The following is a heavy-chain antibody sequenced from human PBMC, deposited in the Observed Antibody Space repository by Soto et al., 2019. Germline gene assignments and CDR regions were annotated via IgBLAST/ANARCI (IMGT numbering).Heavy chain of an antibody. D-gene: IGHD3-9*01. CDR2: INDRGSI. CDR1: GGYFSGYY. V-gene: IGHV4-34*01. Sequence: QVQLQQWGAGPLRPLETLSLTCGVSGGYFSGYYWAWIRQTPGQGLQWLGEINDRGSINYNPSLKSRVSISVDTSKNHYYLNLRSVTAADTAVYYCARESHDILTGPPWVWYFDLWGRGTLVTVSS. CDR3: ARESHDILTGPPWVWYFDL. J-gene: IGHJ2*01.